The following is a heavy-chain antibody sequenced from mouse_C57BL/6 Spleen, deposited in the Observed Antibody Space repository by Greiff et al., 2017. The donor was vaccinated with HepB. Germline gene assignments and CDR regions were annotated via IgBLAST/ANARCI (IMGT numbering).Heavy chain of an antibody. CDR1: GYTFTSYW. V-gene: IGHV1-64*01. CDR2: IDPNSGST. J-gene: IGHJ4*01. D-gene: IGHD4-1*01. Sequence: QVQLQQPGAELVKPGASVKLSCKASGYTFTSYWMHWVKQRPGQGLEWIGMIDPNSGSTNYNEKFKSKATLTVDKSSSTAYMQLSSLTSEDSAVYYCARWGGTRAMDYWGQGTSVTVSS. CDR3: ARWGGTRAMDY.